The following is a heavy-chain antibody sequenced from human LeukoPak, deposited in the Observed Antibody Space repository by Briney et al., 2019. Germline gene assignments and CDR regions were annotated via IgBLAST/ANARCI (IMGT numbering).Heavy chain of an antibody. Sequence: SQTLSLTCTVSGDSISSGDYYWSWIRQPAGKGLEWIGSFYYSGSTYYNPSLKSRVTISVDTSKNQFSLKLRSVTAADTAVYYCARVGAQLGIQGYYFDYWGQGTLVTVSS. CDR1: GDSISSGDYY. CDR3: ARVGAQLGIQGYYFDY. V-gene: IGHV4-61*02. J-gene: IGHJ4*02. D-gene: IGHD7-27*01. CDR2: FYYSGST.